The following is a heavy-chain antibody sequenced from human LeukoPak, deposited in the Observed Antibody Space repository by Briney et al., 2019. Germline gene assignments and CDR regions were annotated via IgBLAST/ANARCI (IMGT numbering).Heavy chain of an antibody. CDR1: GGSISSGGYS. V-gene: IGHV4-30-2*01. J-gene: IGHJ3*02. Sequence: PSETLSLTCAVSGGSISSGGYSWSWIRQPPGKGLEWIGYIYHSGSTYYNPSLKSRVTISVDTSKNQFSLKLSSVTAADTAVYYCARDRSIVGATDAFDIWGQGTMVTVSS. CDR2: IYHSGST. CDR3: ARDRSIVGATDAFDI. D-gene: IGHD1-26*01.